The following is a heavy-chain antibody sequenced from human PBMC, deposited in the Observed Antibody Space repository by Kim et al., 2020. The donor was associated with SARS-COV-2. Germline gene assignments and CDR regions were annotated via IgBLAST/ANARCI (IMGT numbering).Heavy chain of an antibody. D-gene: IGHD1-26*01. J-gene: IGHJ4*02. V-gene: IGHV3-15*01. CDR3: STGTSVGG. CDR2: VKSKTDGGTI. CDR1: GFTFNNAW. Sequence: GGSLRLSCAASGFTFNNAWMSWVRQAPGKGLEWVGRVKSKTDGGTIDYAAPVKGRFTISREESKNTVYLQMNSLKTVDTAVYYCSTGTSVGGWGQGTLVTVSS.